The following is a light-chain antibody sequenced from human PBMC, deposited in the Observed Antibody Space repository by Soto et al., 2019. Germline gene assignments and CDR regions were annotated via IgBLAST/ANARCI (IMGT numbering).Light chain of an antibody. CDR1: QSFNSTY. CDR2: GAS. V-gene: IGKV3-20*01. Sequence: EIVLTQSPATLSLSPGERATISCLASQSFNSTYLAWYQQKPGQAPRLLIYGASSRATGIPDRFSGSGSGTDFTLTISRLDPEDFAVYYCQQYGSSPLTFGQGTRWIS. CDR3: QQYGSSPLT. J-gene: IGKJ1*01.